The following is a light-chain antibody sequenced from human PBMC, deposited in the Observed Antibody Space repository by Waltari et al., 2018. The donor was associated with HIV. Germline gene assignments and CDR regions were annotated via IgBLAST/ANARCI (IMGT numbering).Light chain of an antibody. J-gene: IGLJ3*02. CDR2: RNY. V-gene: IGLV1-47*01. CDR3: ASWDDSLRNWV. CDR1: RSNIGDHY. Sequence: QSVLTQPPSASGTPGQRVTISCSGSRSNIGDHYVYWYQQLPGTAPKLLIYRNYQRPSGVPDRFSGSKSGTSASLAISGLRSEDEGDFYCASWDDSLRNWVFGGGTKLTVL.